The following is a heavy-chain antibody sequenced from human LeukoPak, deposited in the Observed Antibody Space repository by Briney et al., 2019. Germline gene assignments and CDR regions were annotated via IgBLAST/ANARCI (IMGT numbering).Heavy chain of an antibody. J-gene: IGHJ5*02. CDR2: ISASGLST. D-gene: IGHD2/OR15-2a*01. CDR3: ARSRIVLHWFDP. V-gene: IGHV3-23*01. Sequence: PGGSLRLSCAASGFTFTSSAMSWVRQAPGKGLEWVSTISASGLSTYHADSVTGRFTISRDNSKNTLYLQMNSLKAEDTAVYYCARSRIVLHWFDPWGKGSLVTVS. CDR1: GFTFTSSA.